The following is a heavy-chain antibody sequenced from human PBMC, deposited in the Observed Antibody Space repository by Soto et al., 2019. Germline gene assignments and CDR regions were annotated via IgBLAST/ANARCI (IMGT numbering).Heavy chain of an antibody. CDR3: SRVGYSSGCYFFDY. D-gene: IGHD6-19*01. J-gene: IGHJ4*02. Sequence: GGSLRLSCAASGFTFSRYWMHWVRQAPGEGLVWVSHINGDGGRTTYADSVKGRFTISRDNAKNTLYLQMNSLRAEDTAVYYCSRVGYSSGCYFFDYWGQGIRVTVSS. V-gene: IGHV3-74*01. CDR1: GFTFSRYW. CDR2: INGDGGRT.